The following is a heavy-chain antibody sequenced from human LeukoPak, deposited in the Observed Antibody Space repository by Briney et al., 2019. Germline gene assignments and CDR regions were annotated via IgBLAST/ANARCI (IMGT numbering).Heavy chain of an antibody. CDR3: ASEGGMGGALDY. Sequence: GSRRLSWAAPEVTISSNYMTWGRQAPGKGVEWGSSIYIGWSTYYAHSVKGRFAISRDNYQNTLYLKMNSLRDEATDVYYCASEGGMGGALDYWGQGTLVTVSS. CDR1: EVTISSNY. J-gene: IGHJ4*02. CDR2: IYIGWST. V-gene: IGHV3-53*01. D-gene: IGHD3-16*01.